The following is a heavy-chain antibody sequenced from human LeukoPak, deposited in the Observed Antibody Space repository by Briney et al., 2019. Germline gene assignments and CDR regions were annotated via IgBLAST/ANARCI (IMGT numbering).Heavy chain of an antibody. CDR2: IIPILGTA. D-gene: IGHD3-10*01. CDR3: ARLWFGGLLSTNWFDP. Sequence: SVKVSCKASGGTFSSYAISWVRQAPGQGLEWMGGIIPILGTANYAQKFQGRVTITADESTSTAYMELSSLRSEDTAVYYCARLWFGGLLSTNWFDPWGQGTLVTVSS. J-gene: IGHJ5*02. CDR1: GGTFSSYA. V-gene: IGHV1-69*13.